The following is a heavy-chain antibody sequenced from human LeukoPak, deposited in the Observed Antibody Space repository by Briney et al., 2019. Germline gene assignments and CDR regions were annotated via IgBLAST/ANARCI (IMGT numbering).Heavy chain of an antibody. CDR2: INARGDT. J-gene: IGHJ5*02. V-gene: IGHV4-34*01. D-gene: IGHD2-2*01. CDR3: ARGQVPAARGHNWFDP. Sequence: PSETLSLTCAVYGWSFNDYYWNWIRQPPGKGLEWIGEINARGDTNYNPSLKSRVTISADTSKNQFSLSLSSMSASDTAVYYCARGQVPAARGHNWFDPWGQGTLVTVSS. CDR1: GWSFNDYY.